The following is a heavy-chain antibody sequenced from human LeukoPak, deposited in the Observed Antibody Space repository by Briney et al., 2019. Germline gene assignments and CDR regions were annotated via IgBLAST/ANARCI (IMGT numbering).Heavy chain of an antibody. CDR1: GFTFSSYG. CDR2: INQDGTEK. CDR3: AKVAKYYYGPETYYFFEQ. J-gene: IGHJ4*02. V-gene: IGHV3-7*01. Sequence: GGSLRLSCAASGFTFSSYGMHWVRQAPGKGLEWVANINQDGTEKYYVDSVKGRFTISRDYAKNSLYLQMNSLRVEDTAVYYCAKVAKYYYGPETYYFFEQWGQGTPVTASS. D-gene: IGHD3-10*01.